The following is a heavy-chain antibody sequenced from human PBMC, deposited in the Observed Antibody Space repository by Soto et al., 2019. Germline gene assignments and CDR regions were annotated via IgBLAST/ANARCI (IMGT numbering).Heavy chain of an antibody. Sequence: QVQLVQSGDEVKKPGSSVKVSCKASGGTFSSYAISWVRQAPGQGLEWMGGIIPIFGTANYAQKFQGRVTITADESTSTAYMELSSLRSEDTAVYYCARGGGRDYYDSSGSKGVDYWGQGTLVTVSS. CDR2: IIPIFGTA. D-gene: IGHD3-22*01. V-gene: IGHV1-69*01. J-gene: IGHJ4*02. CDR1: GGTFSSYA. CDR3: ARGGGRDYYDSSGSKGVDY.